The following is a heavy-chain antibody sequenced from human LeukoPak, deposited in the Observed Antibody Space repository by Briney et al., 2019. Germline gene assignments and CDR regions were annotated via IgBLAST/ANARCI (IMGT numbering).Heavy chain of an antibody. CDR1: GFTFNTYT. V-gene: IGHV3-21*01. CDR3: VRRYYYDSSVYYPLDH. D-gene: IGHD3-22*01. Sequence: GGSLRLSCAASGFTFNTYTMNWVRQAPGKGLEWVSCISSSSGDIVYADSVRGRFTISRDNAKNSLYLEMNSLRAEDTAVYYCVRRYYYDSSVYYPLDHWGQGTLVTVSP. CDR2: ISSSSGDI. J-gene: IGHJ4*02.